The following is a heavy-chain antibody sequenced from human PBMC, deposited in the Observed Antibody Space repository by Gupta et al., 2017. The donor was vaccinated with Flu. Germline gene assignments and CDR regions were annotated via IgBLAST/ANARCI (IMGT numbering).Heavy chain of an antibody. CDR2: LKSKAVGETT. CDR3: VTGDAGVTMTDNDGHDY. CDR1: GLTCRSTW. Sequence: ELLLVESGRGLVQPGGSLTLPCDAPGLTCRSTWLSWVLPYPGKGLERVSRLKSKAVGETTDYAAPVKGIFTISRDDSKSTVYLQMNSLNIEDTAVYYCVTGDAGVTMTDNDGHDYWGQGTLVTASS. J-gene: IGHJ4*02. V-gene: IGHV3-15*01. D-gene: IGHD4-17*01.